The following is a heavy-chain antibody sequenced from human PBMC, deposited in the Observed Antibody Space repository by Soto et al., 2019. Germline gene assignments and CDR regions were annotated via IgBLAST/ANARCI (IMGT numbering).Heavy chain of an antibody. CDR2: IYYSGST. CDR1: GGSISSYY. D-gene: IGHD6-6*01. V-gene: IGHV4-59*01. CDR3: ARDTPRYAYSSSPNYYYYYMDV. Sequence: SETLSLTCTVSGGSISSYYWSWIRQPPGKGLEWIGYIYYSGSTNYNPSLKSRVTISVDTSKNQFSLKLSSVTAADTAVYYCARDTPRYAYSSSPNYYYYYMDVWGQGTLVTVSS. J-gene: IGHJ6*03.